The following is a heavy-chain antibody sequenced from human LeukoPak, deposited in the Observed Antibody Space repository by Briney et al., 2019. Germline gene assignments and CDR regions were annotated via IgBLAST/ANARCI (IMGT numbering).Heavy chain of an antibody. V-gene: IGHV3-21*01. D-gene: IGHD3-9*01. CDR1: GFTFSSYS. CDR2: ISSSSSYI. J-gene: IGHJ3*02. Sequence: GGSLRLSCAASGFTFSSYSMNWVRQAPGKGLEWVSSISSSSSYIYYADSVKGRFTISRDNAKNSLYLQMNSLRAEDTAVYYCARDGVVLRYFDWLRSEYAFDIWGQGTMVTVSS. CDR3: ARDGVVLRYFDWLRSEYAFDI.